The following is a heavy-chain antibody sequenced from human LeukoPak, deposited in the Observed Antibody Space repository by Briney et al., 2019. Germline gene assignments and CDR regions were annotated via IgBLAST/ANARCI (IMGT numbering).Heavy chain of an antibody. J-gene: IGHJ5*02. CDR3: ASQQQLVLLDWFDP. D-gene: IGHD1-1*01. V-gene: IGHV4-38-2*02. CDR2: IYHSGST. Sequence: PSETLSLTCIVSGYSISSGYYWGWIGQPPEKGLEWIGSIYHSGSTDYNPSLKSRVTISVDTSKNQFSLKLRSVTAADTAVYFCASQQQLVLLDWFDPWGQGTLVTVSS. CDR1: GYSISSGYY.